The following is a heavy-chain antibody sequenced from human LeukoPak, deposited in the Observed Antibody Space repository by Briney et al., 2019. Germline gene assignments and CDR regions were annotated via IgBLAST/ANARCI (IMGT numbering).Heavy chain of an antibody. CDR1: GFTFSSYS. CDR2: ISSSSSYI. V-gene: IGHV3-21*01. J-gene: IGHJ6*03. CDR3: ARVDTIFGVVMLNYYYYMDV. Sequence: GGSLRLSCAASGFTFSSYSMNWVRQAPGKGLEWVSSISSSSSYIYYADSVKGRFTISRDNAKNSPYLQMNSLRAEDTAVYYCARVDTIFGVVMLNYYYYMDVWGKGTTVTVSS. D-gene: IGHD3-3*01.